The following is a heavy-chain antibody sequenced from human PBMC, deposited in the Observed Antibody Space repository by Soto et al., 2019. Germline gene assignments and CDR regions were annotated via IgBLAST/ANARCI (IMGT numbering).Heavy chain of an antibody. CDR1: GYTFTSYY. D-gene: IGHD2-15*01. Sequence: ASVKVSCKASGYTFTSYYMHWVRQAPGQGLEWMGIINPSGGSTSYAQKFRGRVTTTRDTSTSTVYMELSSLRSEDTAVYYCARSGGNSNFDYWGQGTLVTVSS. CDR3: ARSGGNSNFDY. V-gene: IGHV1-46*01. J-gene: IGHJ4*02. CDR2: INPSGGST.